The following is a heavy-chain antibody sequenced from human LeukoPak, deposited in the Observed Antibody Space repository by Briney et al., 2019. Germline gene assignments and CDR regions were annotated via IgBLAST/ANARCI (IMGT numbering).Heavy chain of an antibody. V-gene: IGHV3-72*01. Sequence: PGGSLRLSCAASGFTFSDHYMDWVRQAPGKGLEWVGRSRNKANSYTTEYAASVKGRFSISRDDSKNSVYLQMNSLKAEDTAVYYCARVSPPGVSGYHYFDYWGQGTLVTVSS. D-gene: IGHD3-3*01. CDR2: SRNKANSYTT. J-gene: IGHJ4*02. CDR3: ARVSPPGVSGYHYFDY. CDR1: GFTFSDHY.